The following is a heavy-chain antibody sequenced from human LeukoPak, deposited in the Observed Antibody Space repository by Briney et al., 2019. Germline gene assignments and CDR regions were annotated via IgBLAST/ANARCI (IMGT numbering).Heavy chain of an antibody. Sequence: GGSLRLSCAASGITFSSYWMSWVRQAPGKGLEWVANIKQDGSEKHYVDSVKGRFTISRDNSKNTLYLQMNSLRAEDTAVYYCAKPQGYGSGSYGYYYWGQGTLVTVSS. J-gene: IGHJ4*02. CDR2: IKQDGSEK. CDR1: GITFSSYW. D-gene: IGHD3-10*01. CDR3: AKPQGYGSGSYGYYY. V-gene: IGHV3-7*01.